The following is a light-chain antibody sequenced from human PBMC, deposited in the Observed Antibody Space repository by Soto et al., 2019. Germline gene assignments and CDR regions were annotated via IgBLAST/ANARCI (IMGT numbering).Light chain of an antibody. CDR2: EVT. J-gene: IGLJ1*01. CDR1: SSDVGGYDY. Sequence: QSVLTQPASVSGSPGQSIAISCTGTSSDVGGYDYVSWYQQHPDKAPKLMIYEVTTRPSGVSNRFSGSKSGNTASLTISGLQPEEEADYYCSSHTSGNTRVFGSGTKVTVL. CDR3: SSHTSGNTRV. V-gene: IGLV2-14*01.